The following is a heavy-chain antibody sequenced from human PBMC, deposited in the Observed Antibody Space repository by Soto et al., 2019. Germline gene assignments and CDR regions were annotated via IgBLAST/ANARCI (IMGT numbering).Heavy chain of an antibody. CDR3: ASRITGSPNYCSGMDV. CDR2: IIPIFGTA. Sequence: QVQLVQSGAEVKKPGSSVKVSCKASGGTFSSYAINWVRQAPGQGLEWMGGIIPIFGTADDAQKIQGRVTITADEATSTAYMQLRRLSSEDTAVYYCASRITGSPNYCSGMDVWGQGTTVTVSS. J-gene: IGHJ6*02. CDR1: GGTFSSYA. V-gene: IGHV1-69*12. D-gene: IGHD1-20*01.